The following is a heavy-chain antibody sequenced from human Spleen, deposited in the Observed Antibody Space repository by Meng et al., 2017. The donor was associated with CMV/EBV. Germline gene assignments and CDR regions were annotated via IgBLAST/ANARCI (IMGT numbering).Heavy chain of an antibody. D-gene: IGHD1-26*01. CDR2: IYSGGST. V-gene: IGHV3-53*01. Sequence: GESLKISCAASGFTVSSNYMSWVRQAPGKGLEWVSVIYSGGSTYYADSVKGRFIVSRDDSTNTVFLQVNSLRAEDTAVYFCARGDSGSSAPLDSWGQGTLVTVSS. J-gene: IGHJ4*02. CDR1: GFTVSSNY. CDR3: ARGDSGSSAPLDS.